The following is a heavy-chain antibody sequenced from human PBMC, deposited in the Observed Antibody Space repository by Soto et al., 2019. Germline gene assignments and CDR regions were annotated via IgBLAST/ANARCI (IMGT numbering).Heavy chain of an antibody. Sequence: SETLSLTCTVSGGSISSSSYYWGWIRQPPGKGLEWIGSIYYSGSTYYNPSLKSRVTISVDTSKNQFSLKLSSVTAADTAVYYCARLPSGLTGLNCSGGSCYSGYYYYYMDVWGKGTTVTVSS. V-gene: IGHV4-39*01. CDR3: ARLPSGLTGLNCSGGSCYSGYYYYYMDV. CDR2: IYYSGST. CDR1: GGSISSSSYY. D-gene: IGHD2-15*01. J-gene: IGHJ6*03.